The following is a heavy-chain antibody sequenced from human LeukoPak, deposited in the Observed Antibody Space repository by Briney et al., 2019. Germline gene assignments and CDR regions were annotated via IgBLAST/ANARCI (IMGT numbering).Heavy chain of an antibody. D-gene: IGHD5-18*01. CDR2: IYYSGST. CDR3: ARGESGYNYGHIDY. J-gene: IGHJ4*02. Sequence: GSLRLSCAASGFTFSDYYMSWIRQPPGKGLEWIGSIYYSGSTYYNPSLKSRVTISVDTSKNQFSLKLSSVTAADTAVYYCARGESGYNYGHIDYWGQGTLVTASS. CDR1: GFTFSDYY. V-gene: IGHV4-38-2*01.